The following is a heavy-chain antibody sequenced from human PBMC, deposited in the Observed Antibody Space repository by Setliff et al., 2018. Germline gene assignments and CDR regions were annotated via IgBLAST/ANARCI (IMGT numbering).Heavy chain of an antibody. CDR3: AREGVHTRSSTDYHYYMDV. D-gene: IGHD1-26*01. CDR2: IKPDGSET. V-gene: IGHV3-7*03. J-gene: IGHJ6*03. Sequence: SLRLSCVASGFTFDNYWMGWVRQPPGKGLEWVASIKPDGSETYYVDSVKGRFTVSRDNPKDSLYLQMNSLRAEDTAVYYCAREGVHTRSSTDYHYYMDVWGRGITVTVSS. CDR1: GFTFDNYW.